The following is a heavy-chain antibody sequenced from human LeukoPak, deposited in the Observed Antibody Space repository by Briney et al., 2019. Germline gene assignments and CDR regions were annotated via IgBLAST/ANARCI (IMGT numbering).Heavy chain of an antibody. CDR3: ARGVGSGSRLRAGDY. CDR2: ISGSGGST. V-gene: IGHV3-23*01. D-gene: IGHD1-26*01. CDR1: GFTFSSYA. Sequence: PGGSLRLSCAASGFTFSSYAMSWVRQAPGKGLEWVSAISGSGGSTYYADSVKGRFTISRDSSKNTLYLQMNSLRAEDTAVYYCARGVGSGSRLRAGDYWGQGTLVTVSS. J-gene: IGHJ4*02.